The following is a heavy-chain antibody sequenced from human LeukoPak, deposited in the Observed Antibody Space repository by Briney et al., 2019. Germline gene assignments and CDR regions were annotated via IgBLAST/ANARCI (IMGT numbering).Heavy chain of an antibody. D-gene: IGHD5-24*01. J-gene: IGHJ3*02. CDR1: GFTFSSYW. Sequence: PGGSLRLSCAASGFTFSSYWIHGVRQAPGKGLVGVSRINGDGGSTSYADSVRGRFTISRDNAKNTLYLQMNSLGAEDTAVYDCTRERDGYSNAFDIWGQGTMVTVSS. V-gene: IGHV3-74*01. CDR2: INGDGGST. CDR3: TRERDGYSNAFDI.